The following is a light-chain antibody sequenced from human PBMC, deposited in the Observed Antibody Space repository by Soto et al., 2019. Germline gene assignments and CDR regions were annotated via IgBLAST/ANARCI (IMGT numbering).Light chain of an antibody. CDR1: QSVSSSY. V-gene: IGKV3-20*01. CDR2: GAS. J-gene: IGKJ4*01. Sequence: EIVLTQSPGTLSLSPGERATLSCRASQSVSSSYLAWYQQKPGQAPRLLIYGASSRATGIPDRFSGSGSGTDFTLTISRLETDDFAVYYCQQYGSSPETFGGGTKVEIK. CDR3: QQYGSSPET.